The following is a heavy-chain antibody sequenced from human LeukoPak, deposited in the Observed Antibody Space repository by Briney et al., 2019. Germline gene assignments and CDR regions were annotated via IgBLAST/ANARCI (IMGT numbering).Heavy chain of an antibody. CDR3: AKWGHNWNPTVDY. J-gene: IGHJ4*02. CDR2: ISYDGSNK. D-gene: IGHD1-20*01. Sequence: GGSLRLSCAASGFTFSSYSMNWVRQAPGKGLEWVAVISYDGSNKYYADSVKGRFTISRDNSKNTLYLQMNSLRAEDTAVYYCAKWGHNWNPTVDYWGQGTLVTVSS. CDR1: GFTFSSYS. V-gene: IGHV3-30*18.